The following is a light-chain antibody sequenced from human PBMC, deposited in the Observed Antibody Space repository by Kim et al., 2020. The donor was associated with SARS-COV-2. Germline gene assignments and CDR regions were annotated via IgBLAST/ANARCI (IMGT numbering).Light chain of an antibody. CDR2: AAS. Sequence: AAGGDRVTITCRASQDINNYLAWLQQRPGKAPKALIYAASSLESGVPSRFSGSASATEFTLTIDILQPEDFATYYCQQYSTYPLTVGGGTKVDIK. CDR3: QQYSTYPLT. V-gene: IGKV1-16*01. CDR1: QDINNY. J-gene: IGKJ4*01.